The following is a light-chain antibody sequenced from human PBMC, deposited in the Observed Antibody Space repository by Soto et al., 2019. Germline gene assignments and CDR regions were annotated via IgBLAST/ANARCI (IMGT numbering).Light chain of an antibody. J-gene: IGKJ5*01. V-gene: IGKV3-20*01. CDR1: QSLSSSY. CDR3: QQYDDSPIT. CDR2: GAS. Sequence: EVVLTQSPGTLSLSPGERVTLSCRASQSLSSSYLAWYQQKPGQAPRLLIYGASSRATGIPDRFSGSGSGTDFTLTITRLEPEDLAVYYCQQYDDSPITFGHGRRLEI.